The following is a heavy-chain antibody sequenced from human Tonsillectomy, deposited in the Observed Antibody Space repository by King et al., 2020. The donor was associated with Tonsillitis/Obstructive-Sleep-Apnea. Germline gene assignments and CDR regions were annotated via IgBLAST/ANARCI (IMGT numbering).Heavy chain of an antibody. Sequence: QLVQSGAEVKKPGASVKVSCKASGYTFTSYAMHWVRQAPGQRLEWMGWINAGNGNTKYSQKFQGRVTITRDTSASTAYMELSSLRSEDTAVYYCARSPQSSGWFFAYCGQGTLVTVSS. CDR2: INAGNGNT. V-gene: IGHV1-3*01. CDR1: GYTFTSYA. CDR3: ARSPQSSGWFFAY. D-gene: IGHD6-19*01. J-gene: IGHJ4*02.